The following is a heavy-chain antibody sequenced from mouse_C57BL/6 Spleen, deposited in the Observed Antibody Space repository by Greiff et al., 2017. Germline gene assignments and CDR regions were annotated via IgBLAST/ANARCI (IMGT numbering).Heavy chain of an antibody. CDR1: GYAFSSSW. CDR2: IYPGDGDT. D-gene: IGHD1-1*01. CDR3: ARSTTVGGPPMDY. J-gene: IGHJ4*01. Sequence: QVQLQQSGPELVKPGASVKISCKASGYAFSSSWMNWVKQRPGKGLEWIGRIYPGDGDTNYNGKFKGKATLTADKSSSTAYMQLSSLTSEDSAVYFCARSTTVGGPPMDYWGQGTSVTVSS. V-gene: IGHV1-82*01.